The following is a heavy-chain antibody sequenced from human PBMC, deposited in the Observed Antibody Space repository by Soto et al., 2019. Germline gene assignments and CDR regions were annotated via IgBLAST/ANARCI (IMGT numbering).Heavy chain of an antibody. CDR1: GYTFTNYG. CDR2: ISAYNGHT. V-gene: IGHV1-18*01. Sequence: QVQLVQSGVEVKKPGASVKVSCNTMGYTFTNYGLSWVRQDPGEGLEWLGWISAYNGHTKYAQKVQDRVTLTTDTSASTAYLELRSLRSDDTAVYYCVRGDGGYFDQWGQGTLVLVSS. J-gene: IGHJ4*02. D-gene: IGHD3-16*01. CDR3: VRGDGGYFDQ.